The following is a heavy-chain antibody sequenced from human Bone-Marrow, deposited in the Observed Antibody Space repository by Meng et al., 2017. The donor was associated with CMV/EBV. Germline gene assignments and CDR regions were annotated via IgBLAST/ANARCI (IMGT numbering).Heavy chain of an antibody. CDR1: GFTFSNYG. CDR2: IRYDGGYK. Sequence: GGSLRLSCAASGFTFSNYGMHWVRQAPGKGLEWVAFIRYDGGYKYYADSVKGRFTISRDNSKNTLYLQMSSLRAEDTAVYYCAREPRSTHIVVVPGDAFDIWGQGTMVTVSS. J-gene: IGHJ3*02. CDR3: AREPRSTHIVVVPGDAFDI. D-gene: IGHD2-2*01. V-gene: IGHV3-30*02.